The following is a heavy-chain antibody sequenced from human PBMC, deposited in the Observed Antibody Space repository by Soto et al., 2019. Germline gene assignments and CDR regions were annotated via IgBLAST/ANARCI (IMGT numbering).Heavy chain of an antibody. D-gene: IGHD2-2*01. Sequence: GASVKVSCKASGYTFTSYDINWVRQATGQGLEWMGWMNPNSGNTGYAQKFQGRVTMTRNTSISTAYMELSSLRSEDTAVYYCARGLKGYCSSTSCYAFGGLDYYYYYMDVWDKGTTVTVSS. CDR3: ARGLKGYCSSTSCYAFGGLDYYYYYMDV. J-gene: IGHJ6*03. CDR1: GYTFTSYD. CDR2: MNPNSGNT. V-gene: IGHV1-8*01.